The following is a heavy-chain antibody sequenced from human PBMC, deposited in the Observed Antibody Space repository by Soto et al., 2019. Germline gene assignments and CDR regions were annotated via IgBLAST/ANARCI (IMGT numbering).Heavy chain of an antibody. CDR1: GYTFTSYG. D-gene: IGHD3-22*01. J-gene: IGHJ4*02. Sequence: SVKVSCKASGYTFTSYGISWVRQAPGQGLEWMGGIIPIFGTANYAQKFQGRVTITADTSTSTAYMELSSLRSDDTAVYYCAREGDMKFHSDSSDEPGYWGQGTLVTVSS. CDR3: AREGDMKFHSDSSDEPGY. V-gene: IGHV1-69*06. CDR2: IIPIFGTA.